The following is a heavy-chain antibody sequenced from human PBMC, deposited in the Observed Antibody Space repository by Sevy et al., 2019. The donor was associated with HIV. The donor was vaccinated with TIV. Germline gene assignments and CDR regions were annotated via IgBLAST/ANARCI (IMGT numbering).Heavy chain of an antibody. Sequence: GGSLRLSCAVSGFTFSNYAMNGVRQAPGKGLEWVSTIYGSGGITYYADSVRGGFTISRDNSKNTLYLQMNSLRAEDTAVYYCAGGRYDSSGSFDAFDIWGQGTRVTVSS. CDR2: IYGSGGIT. CDR1: GFTFSNYA. CDR3: AGGRYDSSGSFDAFDI. J-gene: IGHJ3*02. V-gene: IGHV3-23*01. D-gene: IGHD3-22*01.